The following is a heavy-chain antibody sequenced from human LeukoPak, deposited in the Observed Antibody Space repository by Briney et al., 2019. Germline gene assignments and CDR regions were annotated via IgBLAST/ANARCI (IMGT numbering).Heavy chain of an antibody. D-gene: IGHD3-22*01. J-gene: IGHJ4*02. Sequence: SETLSLTCTVSGGSISSHYWSWIRQPPGKGLEWIGYIYYSGSTNYNPSLKSRVTISVDTSKNQFSLKLSSVTAADTAVYYCARSEDYYDSSGYYYWGQGTLVTVSS. CDR2: IYYSGST. CDR3: ARSEDYYDSSGYYY. CDR1: GGSISSHY. V-gene: IGHV4-59*11.